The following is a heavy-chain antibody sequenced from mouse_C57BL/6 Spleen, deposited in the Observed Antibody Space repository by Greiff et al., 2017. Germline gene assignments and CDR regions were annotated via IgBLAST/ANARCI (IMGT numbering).Heavy chain of an antibody. CDR3: AVYGYDEGFAY. J-gene: IGHJ3*01. Sequence: EVQLQQSGAELVKPGASVKLSCTASGFNIKDYYMHWVKQRTEQGLEWIGRIDPEDGETKYAPQFQGKATIPADTSSNTAYLHLSSLTSEDTAVYYCAVYGYDEGFAYWGQGTLVTVSA. CDR2: IDPEDGET. CDR1: GFNIKDYY. V-gene: IGHV14-2*01. D-gene: IGHD2-2*01.